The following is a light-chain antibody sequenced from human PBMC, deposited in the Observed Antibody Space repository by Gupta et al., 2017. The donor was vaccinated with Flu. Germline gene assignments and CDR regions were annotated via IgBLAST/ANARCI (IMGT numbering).Light chain of an antibody. Sequence: SSVVTQPPSVSVAPGQTATVTCGGHKIEDKNVQWYQQKPGQAPVLVVIDDTYRASGIPERFSGSNSGNTATLTISRVDAGDEADYYCQVWDHSSDQGVFGGGTKLTVL. CDR2: DDT. V-gene: IGLV3-21*02. CDR1: KIEDKN. J-gene: IGLJ3*02. CDR3: QVWDHSSDQGV.